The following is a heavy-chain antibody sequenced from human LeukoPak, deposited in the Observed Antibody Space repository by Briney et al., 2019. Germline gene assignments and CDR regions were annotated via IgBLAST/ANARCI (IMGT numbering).Heavy chain of an antibody. CDR3: AKDEGFRAAAEGTPDY. D-gene: IGHD6-13*01. V-gene: IGHV3-30*18. J-gene: IGHJ4*02. CDR2: ISYDGSNK. Sequence: GRSLRLSCAASGFTFSSYNIHWVRRAPGKGLEWVALISYDGSNKYYADSVKGRFTISRDNSKDTLYLQMNSLRPEDTAVYYCAKDEGFRAAAEGTPDYWGQGTLVTVSS. CDR1: GFTFSSYN.